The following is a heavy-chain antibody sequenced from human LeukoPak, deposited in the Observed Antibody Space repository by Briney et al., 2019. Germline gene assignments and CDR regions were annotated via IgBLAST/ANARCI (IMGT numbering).Heavy chain of an antibody. V-gene: IGHV3-23*01. CDR3: AKDATDGDYVFDY. J-gene: IGHJ4*02. CDR1: GFTFSSHA. D-gene: IGHD4-17*01. CDR2: ITSGSGSNV. Sequence: GGSLRLSCAASGFTFSSHAMSWVRQAPGKGLEWVSAITSGSGSNVYYTDSLKGRFTISRDNSKNTLYLQMNSLRAEDTAVYYCAKDATDGDYVFDYWGQGTLVTVSS.